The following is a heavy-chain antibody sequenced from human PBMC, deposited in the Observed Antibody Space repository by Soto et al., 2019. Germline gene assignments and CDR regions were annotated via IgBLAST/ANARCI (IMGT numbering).Heavy chain of an antibody. CDR2: IKSKTDDGTT. D-gene: IGHD2-2*01. V-gene: IGHV3-15*01. CDR1: GFTFSNAW. Sequence: EVQLVESGGGLVKPGGSLILSCTVSGFTFSNAWMTWVRQAPGKGLEWVGRIKSKTDDGTTDYAAPVKGRFTISRDDSRNTLYLQMNSLKTEDTAVYYCTTDSSSWAYYYYYGMDVWGQGTTVTVSS. CDR3: TTDSSSWAYYYYYGMDV. J-gene: IGHJ6*02.